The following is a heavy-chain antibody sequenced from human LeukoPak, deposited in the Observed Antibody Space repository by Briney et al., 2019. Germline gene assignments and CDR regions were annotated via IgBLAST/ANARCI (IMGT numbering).Heavy chain of an antibody. D-gene: IGHD5-12*01. V-gene: IGHV1-18*01. CDR2: ISAHNGNT. J-gene: IGHJ4*02. CDR3: ARESRLSRYSGYDYVFDY. CDR1: GYTFTSYG. Sequence: ASVKVSCKASGYTFTSYGISWVRHAPGQGLEWMAWISAHNGNTNYAQKLQGRVTMTTDTSTSTAYMELRSLRSDDTAVYYCARESRLSRYSGYDYVFDYWGQGTLVTVSS.